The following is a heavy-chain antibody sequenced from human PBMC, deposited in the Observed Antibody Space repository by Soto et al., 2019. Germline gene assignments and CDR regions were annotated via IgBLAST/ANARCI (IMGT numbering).Heavy chain of an antibody. D-gene: IGHD3-9*01. CDR1: GCTFSSYA. V-gene: IGHV1-69*13. J-gene: IGHJ3*02. CDR2: IIPIFGTA. Sequence: SVKVSCKACGCTFSSYAISWVRQAPGQGLEWMGGIIPIFGTANYAQKFQGRVTITADESTSTAYMELSSLRSEDTAVYYCARENDILNGYAFDIWGQGTMVIVSS. CDR3: ARENDILNGYAFDI.